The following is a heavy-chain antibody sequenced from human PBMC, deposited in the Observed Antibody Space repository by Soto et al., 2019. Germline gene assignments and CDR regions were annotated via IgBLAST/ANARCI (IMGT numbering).Heavy chain of an antibody. CDR3: ARRFGGPGWFDY. D-gene: IGHD3-10*01. J-gene: IGHJ4*02. CDR1: GGSISSYY. CDR2: IYYSGGT. V-gene: IGHV4-59*08. Sequence: SETLSLTCTVSGGSISSYYWSWIRQPPGKGLEWIGYIYYSGGTNYNPSLKSRVTISVDTSKNQFSLKLSSVTAADTAVYYCARRFGGPGWFDYWGQGTLVTVSS.